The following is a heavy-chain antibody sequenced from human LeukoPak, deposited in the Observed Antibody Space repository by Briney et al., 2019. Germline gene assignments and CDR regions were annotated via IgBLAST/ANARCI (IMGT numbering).Heavy chain of an antibody. Sequence: GGSLRLSCAASGFTFSTYAMTWVRQVPGKGPKWVSAISSSGADTHYADSVKGRFTISRDNSKNTLYLQMNSLRAEDTAVYYCSKRGSDSPSCFQHWGQGTLVTVSS. CDR1: GFTFSTYA. CDR3: SKRGSDSPSCFQH. D-gene: IGHD2-21*02. J-gene: IGHJ1*01. CDR2: ISSSGADT. V-gene: IGHV3-23*01.